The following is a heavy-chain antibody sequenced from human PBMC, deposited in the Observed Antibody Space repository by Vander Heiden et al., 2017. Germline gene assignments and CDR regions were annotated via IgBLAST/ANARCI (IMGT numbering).Heavy chain of an antibody. Sequence: QITLKESGPALVKPTQTLTLTCSFSGFSLRSDGVGVGWLRQPPGKALEWIALIYWDDEKRYSPSLQSRVAISEDTSKNQVLLTMTNMHPLDTGTYYCARRLGDNGALYYFDLWGQGTLVTASS. CDR1: GFSLRSDGVG. CDR2: IYWDDEK. V-gene: IGHV2-5*02. D-gene: IGHD4-17*01. J-gene: IGHJ4*02. CDR3: ARRLGDNGALYYFDL.